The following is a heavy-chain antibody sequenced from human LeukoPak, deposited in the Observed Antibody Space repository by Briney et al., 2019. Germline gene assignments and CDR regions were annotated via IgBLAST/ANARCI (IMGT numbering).Heavy chain of an antibody. D-gene: IGHD6-25*01. V-gene: IGHV3-33*01. J-gene: IGHJ4*02. CDR2: IWYDGSNK. Sequence: PGRSLRLSCAASGFTFSSYGMHWVRQAPGKGLEWVAVIWYDGSNKYYADSVKGRFTISRDNSKNTLYLQMNSLRAEDTAVYYCARGLERPAAGGFDYWGQGTLVTVSS. CDR3: ARGLERPAAGGFDY. CDR1: GFTFSSYG.